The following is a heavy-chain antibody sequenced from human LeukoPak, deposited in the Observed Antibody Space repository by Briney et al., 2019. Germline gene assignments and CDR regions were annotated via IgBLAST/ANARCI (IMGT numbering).Heavy chain of an antibody. CDR2: MNPNSGAT. CDR1: GYTFTVSD. J-gene: IGHJ4*02. D-gene: IGHD5-12*01. CDR3: ARRGYSGYAD. V-gene: IGHV1-8*01. Sequence: ASVSVSCRTSGYTFTVSDINWVQQAPGQGLEWMGWMNPNSGATGYAKKFQGRVTMARDTSISTAYMELSNLQSEDTAVYFCARRGYSGYADWGQGTLVTVCS.